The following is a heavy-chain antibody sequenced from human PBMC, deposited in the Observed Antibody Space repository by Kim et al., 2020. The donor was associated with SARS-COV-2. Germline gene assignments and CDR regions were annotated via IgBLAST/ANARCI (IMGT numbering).Heavy chain of an antibody. CDR1: GFEVNSCE. CDR3: ARDGLSLAFTSGLLDS. J-gene: IGHJ5*01. V-gene: IGHV3-48*03. D-gene: IGHD2-15*01. Sequence: GGSLRLSCAASGFEVNSCEMNWVRQTAERGLEWLSFISGNDITTYYAESVEGRFTISKDDAKNILYLQMNSLRPEDTGIYYCARDGLSLAFTSGLLDSWG. CDR2: ISGNDITT.